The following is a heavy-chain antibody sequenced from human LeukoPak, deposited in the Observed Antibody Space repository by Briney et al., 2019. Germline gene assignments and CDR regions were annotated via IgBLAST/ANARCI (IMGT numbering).Heavy chain of an antibody. V-gene: IGHV1-69*13. CDR1: GGTFSSYA. Sequence: SVKVSCKASGGTFSSYAISWVRQAPGQGLEWMGGIIPIFGTANYAQKFQGRVTITADESTSTAYMELSSLRSEDTAVYYCAGSGYSSGWYLDYWGQGTLVTVSS. J-gene: IGHJ4*02. CDR2: IIPIFGTA. D-gene: IGHD6-19*01. CDR3: AGSGYSSGWYLDY.